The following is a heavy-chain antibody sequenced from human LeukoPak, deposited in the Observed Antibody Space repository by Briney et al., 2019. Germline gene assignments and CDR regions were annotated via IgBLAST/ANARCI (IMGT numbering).Heavy chain of an antibody. V-gene: IGHV3-7*01. CDR3: ARDRSYDFWSGYTFDY. CDR2: IKQDGSEK. CDR1: GFTFSSYW. Sequence: GGSPRLSCAASGFTFSSYWMSWVRQAPGKGLEWVANIKQDGSEKYYVDSVKGRFTISRDNAKNSLYLQMNSLRAEDTAVYYCARDRSYDFWSGYTFDYWGQGTLVTVSS. D-gene: IGHD3-3*01. J-gene: IGHJ4*02.